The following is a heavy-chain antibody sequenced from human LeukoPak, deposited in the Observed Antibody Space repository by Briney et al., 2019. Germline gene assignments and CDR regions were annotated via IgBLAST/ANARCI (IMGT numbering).Heavy chain of an antibody. V-gene: IGHV3-53*01. J-gene: IGHJ6*02. CDR2: IYSGGST. CDR3: ARAQPYCSGGSCYIYYYYGMDV. CDR1: GFTVSSNY. D-gene: IGHD2-15*01. Sequence: GGSLRLSCAASGFTVSSNYMSWVRRAPGKGLEWVSVIYSGGSTYYADSVKGRFTISRDNSKNTLYLQMNSLRAEDTAVYYCARAQPYCSGGSCYIYYYYGMDVWGQGTTVTVSS.